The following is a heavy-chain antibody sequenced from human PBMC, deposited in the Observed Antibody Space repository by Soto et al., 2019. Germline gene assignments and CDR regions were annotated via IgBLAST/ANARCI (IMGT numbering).Heavy chain of an antibody. CDR1: GFTFSSYS. CDR3: ARDRGYSYLYIDY. CDR2: ISYDGSNK. V-gene: IGHV3-30*03. J-gene: IGHJ4*02. D-gene: IGHD5-18*01. Sequence: GGSLRLSCAASGFTFSSYSMNWVRQAPGKGLEWVAVISYDGSNKYYADSVKGRFTISRDNSKNTLYLQMNSLRAEDTAVYYCARDRGYSYLYIDYWGQGTLVTVSS.